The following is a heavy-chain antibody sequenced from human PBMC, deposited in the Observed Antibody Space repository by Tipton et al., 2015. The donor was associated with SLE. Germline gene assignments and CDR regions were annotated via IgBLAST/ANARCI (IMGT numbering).Heavy chain of an antibody. Sequence: SLRLSCAASGFTFSPYTMSWVRQAPGKGLEWVSGMSGSGDSATYANSVKGRFTISRDNSKNTLYLQMNSLRAEDTAVYYCAREDAYSGYNYYYYGMDVWGQGTTVTVSS. V-gene: IGHV3-23*01. CDR3: AREDAYSGYNYYYYGMDV. D-gene: IGHD5-12*01. J-gene: IGHJ6*02. CDR2: MSGSGDSA. CDR1: GFTFSPYT.